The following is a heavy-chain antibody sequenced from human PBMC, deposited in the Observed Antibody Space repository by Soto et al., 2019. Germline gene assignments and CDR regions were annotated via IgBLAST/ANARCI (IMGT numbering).Heavy chain of an antibody. Sequence: EVHLVESGGGLVQPGGSLRLSCAVSGFTLSSYWMHWVRQAPGEGLVWVSRINSDGSSTIYADSVKGRFTISRENAKNTVYLKMTSLGAGDTAIYYCARGRENSSYFDYWGQGILVTVSS. D-gene: IGHD2-15*01. CDR3: ARGRENSSYFDY. V-gene: IGHV3-74*01. J-gene: IGHJ4*02. CDR2: INSDGSST. CDR1: GFTLSSYW.